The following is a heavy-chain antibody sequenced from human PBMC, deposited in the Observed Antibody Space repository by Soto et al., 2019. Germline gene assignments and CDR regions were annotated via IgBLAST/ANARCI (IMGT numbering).Heavy chain of an antibody. CDR1: GFTFCSYW. J-gene: IGHJ6*02. V-gene: IGHV3-74*01. CDR3: ARDGIVYCSGGSCYSVVSFYYYGMDV. Sequence: PGGSLRLSCAASGFTFCSYWMHWVRQAPGKGLVWVSRINSDGSSTSYADSVKGRFTISRDNAKNTLYLQMNSLRAEDTAVYYCARDGIVYCSGGSCYSVVSFYYYGMDVWGQGTTVTVSS. CDR2: INSDGSST. D-gene: IGHD2-15*01.